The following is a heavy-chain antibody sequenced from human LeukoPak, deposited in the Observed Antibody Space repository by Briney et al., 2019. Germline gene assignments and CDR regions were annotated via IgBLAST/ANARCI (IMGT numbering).Heavy chain of an antibody. D-gene: IGHD3-16*01. CDR2: IWYDGSKK. CDR1: GFSFDTHG. CDR3: ARDVFADSSGGSFDF. J-gene: IGHJ4*02. V-gene: IGHV3-33*01. Sequence: GRSLRLSCAASGFSFDTHGMHWVRQAPGKGLEWVAVIWYDGSKKYYADSVKGRFTVSRDNSKKSLFLQMNSLRAEDTALYYCARDVFADSSGGSFDFWGQGTLVTVSS.